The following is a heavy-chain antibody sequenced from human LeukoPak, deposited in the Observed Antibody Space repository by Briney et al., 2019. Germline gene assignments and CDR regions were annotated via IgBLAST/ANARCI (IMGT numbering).Heavy chain of an antibody. CDR2: ISAYNGNT. V-gene: IGHV1-18*01. J-gene: IGHJ4*02. CDR1: GYTFTSYG. Sequence: ASVKVSCKASGYTFTSYGISWVRQAPGQGLEWMGWISAYNGNTNYAPKLQGRVTMTTDTSTSTAYMELRSLRSDDPAVYYCARDRRALMVVGTRPNDYWGQGTLVTVSS. D-gene: IGHD3-22*01. CDR3: ARDRRALMVVGTRPNDY.